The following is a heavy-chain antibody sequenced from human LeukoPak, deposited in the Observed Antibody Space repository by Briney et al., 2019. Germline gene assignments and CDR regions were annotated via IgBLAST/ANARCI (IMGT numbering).Heavy chain of an antibody. V-gene: IGHV1-18*04. D-gene: IGHD5-12*01. Sequence: ASVKVSCKASGSTLTSYGISWVRQAPGQGLEWMGWISAYNGNTNYAQKLQGRVTMTTDTSTSTAYMELRSLRSDDTAVYYCARGRSGYDNYYYYCMDVWGKGTTVTVSS. CDR2: ISAYNGNT. CDR3: ARGRSGYDNYYYYCMDV. CDR1: GSTLTSYG. J-gene: IGHJ6*04.